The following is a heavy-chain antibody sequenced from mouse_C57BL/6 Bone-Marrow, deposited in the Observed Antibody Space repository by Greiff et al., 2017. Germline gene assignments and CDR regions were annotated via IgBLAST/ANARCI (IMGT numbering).Heavy chain of an antibody. CDR2: IVPNSGGT. Sequence: QVQLQQPGAELVKPGASVKLSCKASGYTFTSYWMHWVKQRPGRGLEWSGRIVPNSGGTKYNEKVKSKATLTVDKPSSTAYMQLSSLTSEDSAVYNCAINGYSSYYAMDYWGQGTSVTVSS. CDR3: AINGYSSYYAMDY. V-gene: IGHV1-72*01. CDR1: GYTFTSYW. J-gene: IGHJ4*01. D-gene: IGHD2-3*01.